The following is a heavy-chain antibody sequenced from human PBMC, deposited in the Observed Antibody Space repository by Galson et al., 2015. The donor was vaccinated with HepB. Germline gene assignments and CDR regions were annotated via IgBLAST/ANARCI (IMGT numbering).Heavy chain of an antibody. CDR2: ISSSSRSI. CDR1: GFTFSTYT. V-gene: IGHV3-21*01. J-gene: IGHJ4*02. Sequence: SLRLSCAASGFTFSTYTMDWVRQAPGKGLEWVSAISSSSRSIYYADSVKGRFTISRDNAKNSLYLQMNSLRADDTAVYYCARAGGGPYCSSTSCLWDYWGQGTLVTVSS. CDR3: ARAGGGPYCSSTSCLWDY. D-gene: IGHD2-2*01.